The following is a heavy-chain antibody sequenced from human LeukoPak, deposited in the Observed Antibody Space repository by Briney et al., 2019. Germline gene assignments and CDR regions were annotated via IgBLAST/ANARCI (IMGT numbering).Heavy chain of an antibody. CDR3: ATVAGDRMDH. V-gene: IGHV1-18*01. Sequence: AASVKVSCKASGYTFATYRFCWVRQAPGHGLEWMGWISANSGKTDYAQKFQGRVTMTTDTSTTTAYMELRSLRPDDTALYFCATVAGDRMDHCSQGTLLTVSS. D-gene: IGHD6-13*01. J-gene: IGHJ4*02. CDR2: ISANSGKT. CDR1: GYTFATYR.